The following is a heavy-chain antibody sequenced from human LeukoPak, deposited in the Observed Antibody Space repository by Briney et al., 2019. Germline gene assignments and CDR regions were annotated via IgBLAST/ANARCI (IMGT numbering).Heavy chain of an antibody. CDR2: INHSGSA. Sequence: PSETLSLTCAVYGESFSAHYWSWIRQSLGKGLEWIGDINHSGSANYNPSLKSRVTISVDTSKNQFSLKLSSVTAADTAVYYCARRYPSVRGANLRPQEVRKYYFDYWGQGTLVTVSS. J-gene: IGHJ4*02. CDR1: GESFSAHY. D-gene: IGHD3-10*01. CDR3: ARRYPSVRGANLRPQEVRKYYFDY. V-gene: IGHV4-34*01.